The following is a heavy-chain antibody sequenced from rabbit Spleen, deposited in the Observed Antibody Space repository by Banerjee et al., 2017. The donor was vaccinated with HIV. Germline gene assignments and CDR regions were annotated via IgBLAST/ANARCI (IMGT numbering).Heavy chain of an antibody. CDR1: GVSFSDNSY. CDR2: IYAGSSGST. V-gene: IGHV1S45*01. CDR3: VREAGYGGYGDGNL. Sequence: QEQLEEPGGDLVKPGASLTLTCKASGVSFSDNSYMCWVRQAPGKGLEWIACIYAGSSGSTYYASWAKGRFTISKTSSTTVTLQMTSLPAADTATYFCVREAGYGGYGDGNLWGPGTLVTVS. D-gene: IGHD6-1*01. J-gene: IGHJ4*01.